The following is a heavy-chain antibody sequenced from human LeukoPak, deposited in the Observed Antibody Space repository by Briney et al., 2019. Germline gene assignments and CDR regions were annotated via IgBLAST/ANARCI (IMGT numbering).Heavy chain of an antibody. CDR1: GGTFSSYA. CDR2: IIPIFGTA. D-gene: IGHD2-21*02. Sequence: SVKVSGKASGGTFSSYAISWVRQAPGQGLEWMGGIIPIFGTANYAQKFQGRVTITADKSTSTAYMELSSLRSEDTAVYYCARYMTAVVVTAIQREDDAFDIWGQGTMVTVSS. CDR3: ARYMTAVVVTAIQREDDAFDI. V-gene: IGHV1-69*06. J-gene: IGHJ3*02.